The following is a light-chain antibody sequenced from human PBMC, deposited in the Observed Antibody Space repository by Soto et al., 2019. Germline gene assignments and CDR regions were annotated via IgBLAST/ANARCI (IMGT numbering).Light chain of an antibody. CDR3: QQYGTSPIT. J-gene: IGKJ5*01. CDR2: GAS. V-gene: IGKV3-20*01. Sequence: LTQSPGTLSLSPGERATLSCRASQTVSSYLTWYQQRPGQAPRLLIYGASKRATGIPDRFSGSGSGTDLTLTISRLEPEDFALYYCQQYGTSPITFGQGTRLEIK. CDR1: QTVSSY.